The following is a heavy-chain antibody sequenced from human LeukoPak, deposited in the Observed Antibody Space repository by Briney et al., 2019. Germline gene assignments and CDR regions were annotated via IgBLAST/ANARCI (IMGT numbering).Heavy chain of an antibody. D-gene: IGHD3-10*01. V-gene: IGHV3-7*01. CDR2: MDGGGSAT. Sequence: PGGSLRLSCAASGFAFNSYWMSWVRQTPGKGLEWVATMDGGGSATYYVDSVKGRFTISRDNAKNTLYLQMNSLRAEDTAVYFCARDYGRSRDYGMDVWGQGTTVTVSS. CDR1: GFAFNSYW. CDR3: ARDYGRSRDYGMDV. J-gene: IGHJ6*02.